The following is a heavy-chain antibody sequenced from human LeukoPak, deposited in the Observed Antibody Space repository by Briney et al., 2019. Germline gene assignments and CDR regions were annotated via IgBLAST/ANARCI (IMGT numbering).Heavy chain of an antibody. CDR3: ARQGPGPARGGYYYYYMDV. Sequence: PGGSLRLSCAASGFTFSSYGMHWVRQAPGKGLEWVAVISYDGSNKYYADSVKGRFTISRDNSKNTLYLQMNSLRAEDTAVYYCARQGPGPARGGYYYYYMDVWGKGTTVTVSS. CDR2: ISYDGSNK. J-gene: IGHJ6*03. CDR1: GFTFSSYG. V-gene: IGHV3-30*03. D-gene: IGHD3-10*01.